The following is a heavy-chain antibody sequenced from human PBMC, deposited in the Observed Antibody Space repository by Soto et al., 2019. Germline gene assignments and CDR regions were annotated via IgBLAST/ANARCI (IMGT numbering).Heavy chain of an antibody. Sequence: KQSPTLSLPCAISGDRVSSNSAAWTWIRQSPSRGLEWLGRTYYRSKWYNDYAVSVKSRITINPDTSKNQFSLQLNSVTPEDTAVYYCARGQWELRTGNWFDPWGQGTLVTVSS. CDR2: TYYRSKWYN. CDR3: ARGQWELRTGNWFDP. CDR1: GDRVSSNSAA. D-gene: IGHD1-26*01. J-gene: IGHJ5*02. V-gene: IGHV6-1*01.